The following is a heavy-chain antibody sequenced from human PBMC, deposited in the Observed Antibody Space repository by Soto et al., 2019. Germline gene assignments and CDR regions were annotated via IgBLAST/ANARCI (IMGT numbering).Heavy chain of an antibody. Sequence: SGPTLVNPTQTLTLTLTFSGFSLSAIVIRVSGIRQPPGKALEWLARIDWDDDKFYSTSLKTRLTISKDTSKNQVVLTMTNMDPVDTATYYCARSTARHDAFDIWGQGTMVTVSS. J-gene: IGHJ3*02. CDR3: ARSTARHDAFDI. CDR1: GFSLSAIVIR. D-gene: IGHD6-6*01. CDR2: IDWDDDK. V-gene: IGHV2-70*04.